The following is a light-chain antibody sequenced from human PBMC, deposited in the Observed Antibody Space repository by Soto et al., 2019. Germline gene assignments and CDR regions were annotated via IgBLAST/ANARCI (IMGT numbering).Light chain of an antibody. CDR3: SSYTTARALVL. CDR1: SSDVGGYNY. V-gene: IGLV2-14*01. Sequence: QSVLTQPASVSGSPGQSITISCTGCSSDVGGYNYVSWYRQDPGKAPKLMIYEVSNRPSGVSNRFSGSKSGNTASLTISGLQDAEDDDYYCSSYTTARALVLFGGGTQLTVL. CDR2: EVS. J-gene: IGLJ2*01.